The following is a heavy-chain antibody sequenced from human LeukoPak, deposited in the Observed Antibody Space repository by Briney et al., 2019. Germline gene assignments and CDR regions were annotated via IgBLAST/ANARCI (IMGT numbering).Heavy chain of an antibody. CDR1: GYTFTGYY. V-gene: IGHV1-2*02. D-gene: IGHD2-21*02. Sequence: ASVKVSCKASGYTFTGYYMHWVRQAPGQGLGWMGWINPNSGGTNYAQKFQGRVTMTRDTSNNTVYMDLTRLIFDDTAMYYCARDGVFRFEVGDVYYYYMDVWGKGTTVIISS. J-gene: IGHJ6*03. CDR2: INPNSGGT. CDR3: ARDGVFRFEVGDVYYYYMDV.